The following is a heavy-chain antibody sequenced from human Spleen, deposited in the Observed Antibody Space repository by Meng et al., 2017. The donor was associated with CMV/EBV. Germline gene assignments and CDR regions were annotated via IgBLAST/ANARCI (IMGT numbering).Heavy chain of an antibody. J-gene: IGHJ4*02. D-gene: IGHD2/OR15-2a*01. Sequence: ASGFTFTSFSTNWVRLAPGKGLEWVSSISSSGDYMYYADSVKGRFTISRDNAKNSLYLQMNSLRDDDTAVYYCARDVLSASYGDFDYWGQGTLVTVSS. V-gene: IGHV3-21*01. CDR3: ARDVLSASYGDFDY. CDR2: ISSSGDYM. CDR1: GFTFTSFS.